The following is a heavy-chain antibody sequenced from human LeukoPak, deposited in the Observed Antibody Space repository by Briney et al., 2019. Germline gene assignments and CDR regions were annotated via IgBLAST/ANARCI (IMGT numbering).Heavy chain of an antibody. Sequence: SETLSLTCIVSGGSISSSSYYWGWIRQAPGKGLEWIGTIYYSGTTYYNPSLKSRVTISVDTSKNQFSLKLTSVSAEDTAVYYCARQQWLDGAYYFDYWGQGTLVTVSS. J-gene: IGHJ4*02. V-gene: IGHV4-39*01. CDR1: GGSISSSSYY. D-gene: IGHD6-19*01. CDR3: ARQQWLDGAYYFDY. CDR2: IYYSGTT.